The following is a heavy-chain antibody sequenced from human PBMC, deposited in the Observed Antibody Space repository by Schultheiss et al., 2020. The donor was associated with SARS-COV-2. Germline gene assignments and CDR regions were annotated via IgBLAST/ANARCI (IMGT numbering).Heavy chain of an antibody. V-gene: IGHV3-23*01. D-gene: IGHD3-10*01. CDR1: GFTFSSYA. CDR2: ISGSGGST. CDR3: AVTYYYDSGSSYFDY. Sequence: GGSLRLSCAASGFTFSSYAMSWVRQAPGKGLEWVSAISGSGGSTYYADSVKGRFTISRDNAKNLLYLQMNSLRAEDTAVYFCAVTYYYDSGSSYFDYWGQGTLVTVSS. J-gene: IGHJ4*02.